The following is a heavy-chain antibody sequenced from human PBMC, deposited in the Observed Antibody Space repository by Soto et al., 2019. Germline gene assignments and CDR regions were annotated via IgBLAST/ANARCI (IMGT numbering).Heavy chain of an antibody. CDR1: GFIFADYA. D-gene: IGHD3-10*01. V-gene: IGHV3-49*03. Sequence: EVQLVESGGGLVQPGRSLRLSCTASGFIFADYAMAWFRQSPGKGLEWVGFIRAKAFSGTTEYAAAVEGRFTISRDDSKSIAYXXXXXXXXXXXXXXXXXXXXXXXTRLRGDVDVWGKGTTVTVSS. CDR2: IRAKAFSGTT. J-gene: IGHJ6*03. CDR3: XXXXXXXTRLRGDVDV.